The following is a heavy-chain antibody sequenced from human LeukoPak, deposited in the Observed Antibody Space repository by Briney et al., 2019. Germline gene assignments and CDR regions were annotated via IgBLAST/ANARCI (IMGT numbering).Heavy chain of an antibody. D-gene: IGHD3-22*01. CDR1: GYTFTDYY. V-gene: IGHV1-18*04. J-gene: IGHJ4*02. CDR3: ARDYYDTSGYFYGSNY. Sequence: ASVKVSCKASGYTFTDYYIHWVRQAPGQGLEWLGWISVYSGNTHYAQKVQGRVTMTTDTSTTTAYMELRSLRSDDTAVYYCARDYYDTSGYFYGSNYWGQGTLVTVSS. CDR2: ISVYSGNT.